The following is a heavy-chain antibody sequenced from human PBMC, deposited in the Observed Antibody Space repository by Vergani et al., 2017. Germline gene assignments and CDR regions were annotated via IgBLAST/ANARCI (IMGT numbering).Heavy chain of an antibody. V-gene: IGHV1-18*01. J-gene: IGHJ6*03. CDR2: ISAYNGNT. CDR3: ARSGVTIFGVVIIGYYYYMDV. Sequence: QVQLVQSGAEVKKPGASVKVSCKASGYTFTSYGISWVRQAPGQGLEGRGWISAYNGNTNYAQKLQGRVTMTTDTSTSTAYMELRSLRSDDTAVYYCARSGVTIFGVVIIGYYYYMDVWGKGTTVTVSS. CDR1: GYTFTSYG. D-gene: IGHD3-3*01.